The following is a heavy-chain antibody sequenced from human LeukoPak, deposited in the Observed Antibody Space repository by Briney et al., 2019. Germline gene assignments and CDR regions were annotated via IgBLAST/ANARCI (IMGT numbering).Heavy chain of an antibody. CDR2: IGTAGDT. J-gene: IGHJ4*02. Sequence: GGSLRLSCAASGFTFSSHDMHWVRQATGKGLEWVSTIGTAGDTYYPGSVKGRFTISRENAKNSLYLQMNILKAGDTAVYYCAKGGPGYYLDYWGQGTLVTVSP. CDR3: AKGGPGYYLDY. CDR1: GFTFSSHD. V-gene: IGHV3-13*01.